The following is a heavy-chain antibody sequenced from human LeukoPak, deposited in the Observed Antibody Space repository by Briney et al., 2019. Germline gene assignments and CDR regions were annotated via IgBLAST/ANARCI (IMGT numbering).Heavy chain of an antibody. Sequence: GGSLRLSCAASGFTFSNYAMSWVRQAPGKGLDWVSAITGSGGNTYYADSVKGRFTISRDNSKNTPYLQMNSLRAEDTAVYYCAKWGDYDVLTGYYVSDYWGQGALVTVSS. CDR2: ITGSGGNT. CDR3: AKWGDYDVLTGYYVSDY. CDR1: GFTFSNYA. D-gene: IGHD3-9*01. J-gene: IGHJ4*02. V-gene: IGHV3-23*01.